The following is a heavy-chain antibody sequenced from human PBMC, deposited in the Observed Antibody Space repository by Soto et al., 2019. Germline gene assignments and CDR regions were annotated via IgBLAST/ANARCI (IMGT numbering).Heavy chain of an antibody. CDR2: ISGSGAAA. D-gene: IGHD6-19*01. V-gene: IGHV3-23*01. Sequence: EAQLLESGGGLVQPGGSLRLSCAASGFTFSSYAMSWVRQAPGEGLVWGTAISGSGAAAYYADSVKGRFTISRDNSKNALYLQMASLRTEDTAVYYCAKAPSGWDGMDVWGQGTTVTVSS. CDR1: GFTFSSYA. CDR3: AKAPSGWDGMDV. J-gene: IGHJ6*02.